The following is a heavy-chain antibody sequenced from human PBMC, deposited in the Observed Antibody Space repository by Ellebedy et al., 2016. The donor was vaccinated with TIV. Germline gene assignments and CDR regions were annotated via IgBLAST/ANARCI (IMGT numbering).Heavy chain of an antibody. J-gene: IGHJ4*02. CDR3: ARMRYCGGDCWYFDY. CDR1: GGSFSGYF. D-gene: IGHD2-21*02. V-gene: IGHV4-34*01. Sequence: MPSETLSLTCAVYGGSFSGYFWSWIRQPPGKGLEWIGDINHSGTTNYNPSLKSRVTISVDTSKNQFSLNLSSVTAADTAVYYRARMRYCGGDCWYFDYWGQGTLVTVSS. CDR2: INHSGTT.